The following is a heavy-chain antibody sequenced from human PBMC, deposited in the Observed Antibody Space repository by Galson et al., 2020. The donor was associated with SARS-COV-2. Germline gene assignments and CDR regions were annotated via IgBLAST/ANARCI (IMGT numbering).Heavy chain of an antibody. Sequence: HGESLKISCKGSGYSFTSYWISWVRQMPGKGLEWMGRIDPSDSYTNYSPSFPGHVTIPADKSISTAYLQWSSLKASDTAMYYCARATPPDYDILTGYFSNYYYYMDVWGKGTTVTVSS. CDR3: ARATPPDYDILTGYFSNYYYYMDV. V-gene: IGHV5-10-1*01. D-gene: IGHD3-9*01. CDR2: IDPSDSYT. CDR1: GYSFTSYW. J-gene: IGHJ6*03.